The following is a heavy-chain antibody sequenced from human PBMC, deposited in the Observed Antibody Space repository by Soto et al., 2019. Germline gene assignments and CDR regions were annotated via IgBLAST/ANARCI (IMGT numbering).Heavy chain of an antibody. CDR1: GFTFSSYA. CDR2: ISGSGGST. Sequence: GGALRLSCAASGFTFSSYAMSWVRQAPGKGLEWVSAISGSGGSTYYADSVKGRFTIYRDNSKNTLYLQMNSLRAEDTAVYYCAKGSGWLLYFDYWGQGTLVTVSS. CDR3: AKGSGWLLYFDY. J-gene: IGHJ4*02. V-gene: IGHV3-23*01. D-gene: IGHD6-19*01.